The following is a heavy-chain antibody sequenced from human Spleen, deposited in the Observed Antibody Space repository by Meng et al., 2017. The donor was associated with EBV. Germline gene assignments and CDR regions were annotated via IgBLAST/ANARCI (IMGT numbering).Heavy chain of an antibody. Sequence: QVQLVQAGAEVKKPGASVKVSCKASGYNFIDYNIHWVRQAPGQGLEWVGWISTDSGNTKYSRKFQDRVTFTRDTMASTAYLEVPSLRLDDTAIYFCAREFRYSRIDPWGQGTLVTVSS. CDR1: GYNFIDYN. CDR2: ISTDSGNT. V-gene: IGHV1-3*04. J-gene: IGHJ5*02. D-gene: IGHD2-15*01. CDR3: AREFRYSRIDP.